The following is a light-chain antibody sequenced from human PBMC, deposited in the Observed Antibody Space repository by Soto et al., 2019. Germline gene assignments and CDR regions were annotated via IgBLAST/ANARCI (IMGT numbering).Light chain of an antibody. CDR2: DVS. Sequence: QSVLTQPASVSGSPGQSITISCTGTSSDVGGYNYVSWYQQHPGKAPKLMIYDVSNRPSGVSNRFSGSKSGNTASLTISGFQADDEADYYCSSYTSSSTRVFGTGTKVTVL. CDR3: SSYTSSSTRV. V-gene: IGLV2-14*01. CDR1: SSDVGGYNY. J-gene: IGLJ1*01.